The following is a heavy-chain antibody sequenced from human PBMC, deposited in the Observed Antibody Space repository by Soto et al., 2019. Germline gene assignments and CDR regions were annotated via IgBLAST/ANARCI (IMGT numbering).Heavy chain of an antibody. J-gene: IGHJ6*02. Sequence: QVQLVQSGAEVKKPGSSVKVSCKASGGTFSSYAISWVRQAPGQGLEWMGGIIPIFGTANYAQKFQGRVTITADESTSTAYMGLSSLRSEDTDVYYCARTGKDIVVWVADPGVGHDYYGMDVWGQGTTVTVSS. CDR2: IIPIFGTA. CDR3: ARTGKDIVVWVADPGVGHDYYGMDV. V-gene: IGHV1-69*01. D-gene: IGHD2-15*01. CDR1: GGTFSSYA.